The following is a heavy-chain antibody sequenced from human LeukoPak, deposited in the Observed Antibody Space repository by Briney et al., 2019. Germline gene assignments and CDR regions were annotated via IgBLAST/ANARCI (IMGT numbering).Heavy chain of an antibody. Sequence: PPGGSLRLSSAASGFTFSSYGMHWVRQAPGKGLEWVAFIRYDGSNKYYADPVKGRFTISRDNSKNTLYLQMNSLRAEDTAVYYCAKFWIDTPYSSSWYGATDAFDIWGQGTMVTVSS. CDR1: GFTFSSYG. V-gene: IGHV3-30*02. CDR2: IRYDGSNK. CDR3: AKFWIDTPYSSSWYGATDAFDI. D-gene: IGHD6-13*01. J-gene: IGHJ3*02.